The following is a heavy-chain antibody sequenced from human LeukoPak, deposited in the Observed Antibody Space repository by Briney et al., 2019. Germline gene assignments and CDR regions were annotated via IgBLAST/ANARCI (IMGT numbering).Heavy chain of an antibody. V-gene: IGHV4-34*01. CDR3: ARGNAVAGLYYFDY. CDR2: INHSGST. J-gene: IGHJ4*02. Sequence: PSETLSLTCAVYGGSFSGYYWCWIRQPPGKGLEWIGEINHSGSTNYNPSLKSRVTISVDTSKNQFSLKLSSVTAADTAVYYCARGNAVAGLYYFDYWGQGTLVTVSS. D-gene: IGHD6-19*01. CDR1: GGSFSGYY.